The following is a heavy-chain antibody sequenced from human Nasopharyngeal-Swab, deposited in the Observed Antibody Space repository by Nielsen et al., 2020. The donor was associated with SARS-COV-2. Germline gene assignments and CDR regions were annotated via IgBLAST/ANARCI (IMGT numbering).Heavy chain of an antibody. CDR3: ATSTVVVATNWFDP. Sequence: ASVKVSCKVSGYTLTELSMHWVRQAPGKGLEWMGGFDPEDGETIYAQKFQGRVTMTEDTSTDKAYMELSSLRSEDTAVYYCATSTVVVATNWFDPWGQGTLVTVSS. D-gene: IGHD2-15*01. CDR2: FDPEDGET. V-gene: IGHV1-24*01. CDR1: GYTLTELS. J-gene: IGHJ5*02.